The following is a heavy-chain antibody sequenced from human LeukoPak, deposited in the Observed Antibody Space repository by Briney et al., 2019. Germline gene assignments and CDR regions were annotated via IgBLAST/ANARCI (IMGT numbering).Heavy chain of an antibody. D-gene: IGHD3-9*01. V-gene: IGHV4-34*01. CDR1: GGSFSGYY. Sequence: ASETLSLTCAVYGGSFSGYYWSWIRQPPGKGLEWIGEINHSGSTYYNPSLKSRVTISVDTSKNQFSLKLSSVTAADTAVYYCARRGGNFDWLLYPDYWGQGTLVTVSS. CDR3: ARRGGNFDWLLYPDY. CDR2: INHSGST. J-gene: IGHJ4*02.